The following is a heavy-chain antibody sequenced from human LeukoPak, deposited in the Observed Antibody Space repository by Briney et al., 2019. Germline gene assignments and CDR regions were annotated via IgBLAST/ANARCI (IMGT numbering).Heavy chain of an antibody. CDR2: ISFGGGHI. CDR3: ARIVLTPPYGMDV. CDR1: RFTFSSHS. V-gene: IGHV3-21*01. D-gene: IGHD2/OR15-2a*01. J-gene: IGHJ6*02. Sequence: PGGSLRLSFVASRFTFSSHSMTWVRRAPGTGLGWVSSISFGGGHIFYTDSVRGRFTIFRDDSKNSLYLEMNSLRAEDTAVYFCARIVLTPPYGMDVWGQGTTVTVSS.